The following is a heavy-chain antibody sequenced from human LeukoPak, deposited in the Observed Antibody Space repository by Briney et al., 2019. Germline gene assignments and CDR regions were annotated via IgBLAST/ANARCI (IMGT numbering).Heavy chain of an antibody. J-gene: IGHJ6*03. Sequence: ASVKVSCKASGYTFTSYGISWVRQAPGQGLEWMGWISAYNGNTNYAQKLQGRVTMTTDTSTSTAYVELGSLRSDDTAVYYCARELLYYGSGSYYRSSYYYMDVWGKGTTVTVSS. V-gene: IGHV1-18*01. CDR2: ISAYNGNT. CDR3: ARELLYYGSGSYYRSSYYYMDV. CDR1: GYTFTSYG. D-gene: IGHD3-10*01.